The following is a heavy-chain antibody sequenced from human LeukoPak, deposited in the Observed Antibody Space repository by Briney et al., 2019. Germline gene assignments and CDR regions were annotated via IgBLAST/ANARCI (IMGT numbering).Heavy chain of an antibody. J-gene: IGHJ6*02. D-gene: IGHD2-15*01. Sequence: QTRGSLRLSCAASGFTFSGSAMHWVRQAPGKGLEWVAVISYDGSNKYYADSVKGRFTISRDNSKNTLYLQMNSLRAEDTAVYYCARDHTYCSGGSCYSGYYYYGMDVWGQGTTVTVSS. CDR2: ISYDGSNK. CDR1: GFTFSGSA. CDR3: ARDHTYCSGGSCYSGYYYYGMDV. V-gene: IGHV3-30-3*01.